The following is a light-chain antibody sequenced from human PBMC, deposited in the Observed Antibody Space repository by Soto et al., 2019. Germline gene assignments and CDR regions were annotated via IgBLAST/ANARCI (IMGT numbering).Light chain of an antibody. Sequence: QSALTQPASVSGSPGQSITISCTGTRSDVGAYSYVSWFQQHPVKAPRLIIYDVSHRPSGVSKRNSGSKSGNTASLTISGLQAEDGADYYCSSYTTSPTGVFGGGTKVTVL. CDR2: DVS. V-gene: IGLV2-14*01. CDR1: RSDVGAYSY. CDR3: SSYTTSPTGV. J-gene: IGLJ3*02.